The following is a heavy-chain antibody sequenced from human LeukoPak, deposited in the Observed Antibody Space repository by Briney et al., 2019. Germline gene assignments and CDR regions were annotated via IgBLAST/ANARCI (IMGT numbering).Heavy chain of an antibody. Sequence: SESLSLTCTVSGGSFSSSYWSWIRQPAGKGLEWIGRIYTSGSTNFNPSLKSRVTISLDKSKNQISLKLNSVTAADTAVYYCARGYSGNYLRFDPWGQGTLVTVSS. CDR3: ARGYSGNYLRFDP. J-gene: IGHJ5*02. V-gene: IGHV4-4*07. CDR2: IYTSGST. CDR1: GGSFSSSY. D-gene: IGHD1-26*01.